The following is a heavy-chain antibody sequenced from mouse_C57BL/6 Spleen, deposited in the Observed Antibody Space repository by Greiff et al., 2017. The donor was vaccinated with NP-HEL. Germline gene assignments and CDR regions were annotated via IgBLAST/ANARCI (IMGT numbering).Heavy chain of an antibody. CDR3: ARGEYDWFAY. J-gene: IGHJ3*01. Sequence: QVQLQQPGAELVMPGASVKLSCKASGYTFTSYWMHWVKQRPGQGLEWIGEIDPSDSYTNYNQKFKGKSTLTVDKSSSTAYMQLSSLTSEDSAVYYCARGEYDWFAYWGQGTLVTVSA. V-gene: IGHV1-69*01. CDR2: IDPSDSYT. CDR1: GYTFTSYW. D-gene: IGHD5-2*01.